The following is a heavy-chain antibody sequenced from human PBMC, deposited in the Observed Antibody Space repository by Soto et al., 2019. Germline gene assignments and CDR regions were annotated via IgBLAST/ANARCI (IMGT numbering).Heavy chain of an antibody. Sequence: QVQLQESGPGLVKPSQTLSLTCTVSGGSISSGGYYWSWIRQHPGKGLEWIGYIYYSGSTYSNPSLKSRVTISVDTSKTQFSLMLSSVTAADTAVYYCARSTTVTYFDCWGQGTLVTFSS. J-gene: IGHJ4*02. D-gene: IGHD4-17*01. V-gene: IGHV4-31*03. CDR2: IYYSGST. CDR3: ARSTTVTYFDC. CDR1: GGSISSGGYY.